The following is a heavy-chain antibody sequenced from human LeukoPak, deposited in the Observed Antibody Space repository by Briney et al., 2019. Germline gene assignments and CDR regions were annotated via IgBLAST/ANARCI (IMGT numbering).Heavy chain of an antibody. CDR2: IYTSGST. V-gene: IGHV4-4*07. CDR1: GGSISSYY. D-gene: IGHD6-19*01. CDR3: ARETYGSGWYDIEPEYYFDY. J-gene: IGHJ4*02. Sequence: PSETLSLTCTVSGGSISSYYWSWIRQPAGKGLEWIGRIYTSGSTNYNPSLKSRVTMSVDTSKNQFSLKLSSVTAADTAVYYCARETYGSGWYDIEPEYYFDYWGQGTLVTVSS.